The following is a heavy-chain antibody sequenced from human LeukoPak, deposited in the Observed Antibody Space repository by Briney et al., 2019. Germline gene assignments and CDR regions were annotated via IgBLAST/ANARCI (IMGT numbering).Heavy chain of an antibody. CDR1: GFSFRDFW. J-gene: IGHJ4*02. CDR2: IKQDGFEK. Sequence: GRSLRLSCAASGFSFRDFWMTWVRQAPGRGLEWVASIKQDGFEKYYVDSVKGRFTISRDNSKNTLYLQMNSLRAEDTAVYYCAKAYYYDSSGYYPYPYFDYWGQGTLVTVSS. CDR3: AKAYYYDSSGYYPYPYFDY. V-gene: IGHV3-7*05. D-gene: IGHD3-22*01.